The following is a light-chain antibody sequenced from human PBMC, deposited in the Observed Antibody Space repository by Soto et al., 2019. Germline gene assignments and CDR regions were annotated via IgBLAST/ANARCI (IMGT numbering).Light chain of an antibody. Sequence: EIVMTQSPATLSVSPGERATLSCRASQSVSSNLAWYQQKPGQAPRLLIYGATTRATGIPARFSGSGSGTEFTLTISSLQSEDCAVYYYQQYNNWPTFCQGTKVEIK. CDR2: GAT. J-gene: IGKJ1*01. CDR3: QQYNNWPT. CDR1: QSVSSN. V-gene: IGKV3-15*01.